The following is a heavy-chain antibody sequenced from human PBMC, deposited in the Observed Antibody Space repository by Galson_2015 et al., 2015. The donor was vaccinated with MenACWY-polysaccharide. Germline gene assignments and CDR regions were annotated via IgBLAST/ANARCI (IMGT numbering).Heavy chain of an antibody. CDR3: AREGSRIVFHAFDT. J-gene: IGHJ3*02. V-gene: IGHV3-33*01. CDR2: IQYDGSNK. Sequence: SLRLSCAASGSRFSNSGMHWVRQAPGKGLEWVAVIQYDGSNKVYADSVKGRFTISRDNSKNALYLQMNSLRAEDTAVYYCAREGSRIVFHAFDTWGQGTLLTVSS. CDR1: GSRFSNSG. D-gene: IGHD2-15*01.